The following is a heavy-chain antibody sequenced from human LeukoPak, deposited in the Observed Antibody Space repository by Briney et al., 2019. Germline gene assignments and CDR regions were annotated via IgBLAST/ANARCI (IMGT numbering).Heavy chain of an antibody. Sequence: GGSLRLSCAASGFTFSSYSMNWVRQAPGKGLEWVSYISAISSSSTYYADSVKGRFTISRDNAKNSLYLQMNSLRAEDTAVYYCARDFHRRYYDSSGYNAFDIWGQGTMVTVSS. J-gene: IGHJ3*02. CDR2: ISAISSSST. V-gene: IGHV3-48*04. CDR1: GFTFSSYS. D-gene: IGHD3-22*01. CDR3: ARDFHRRYYDSSGYNAFDI.